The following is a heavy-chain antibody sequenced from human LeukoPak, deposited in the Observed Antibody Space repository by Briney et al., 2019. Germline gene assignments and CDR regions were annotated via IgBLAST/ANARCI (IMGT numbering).Heavy chain of an antibody. J-gene: IGHJ4*02. V-gene: IGHV3-21*01. CDR1: GFTFSTYN. CDR3: ARDYYDSSGLFDY. Sequence: PGGSLRLSCAASGFTFSTYNMNWVRQAPGKGLEWVSSITSSSSYTFYADSVKGRFTISRDNAKNSLYLQMNSLRAEDTAVYYCARDYYDSSGLFDYWGQGTLVTVSS. D-gene: IGHD3-22*01. CDR2: ITSSSSYT.